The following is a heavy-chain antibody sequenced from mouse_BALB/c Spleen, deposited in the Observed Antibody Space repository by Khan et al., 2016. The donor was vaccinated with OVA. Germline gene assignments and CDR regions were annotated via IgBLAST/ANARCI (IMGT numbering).Heavy chain of an antibody. J-gene: IGHJ3*01. V-gene: IGHV5-9*03. CDR1: GFTFSSFS. D-gene: IGHD1-1*02. Sequence: EVELVEFGGGLVKPGGSLKLSCAASGFTFSSFSMSWVRQTPEKRLEWVATISSGGDNTYYPDSVKGRFTISRDNAKHNLYLQMSSLRSEDTALYYCARSNYGAFAYWGQGTLVTVSA. CDR3: ARSNYGAFAY. CDR2: ISSGGDNT.